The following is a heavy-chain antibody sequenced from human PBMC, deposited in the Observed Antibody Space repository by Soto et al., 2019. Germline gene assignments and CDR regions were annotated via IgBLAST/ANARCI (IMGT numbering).Heavy chain of an antibody. Sequence: GRSRRRSCAASALTFSSYGMNGVRQAPGKGLGWVSSISSCSSYIYYGASVGGRFSISRDNAKNMVYLQMNSLRVEDSAVYYCARDRSSTSYYYGMDPWRQGTTVTVSS. CDR2: ISSCSSYI. D-gene: IGHD2-2*01. CDR1: ALTFSSYG. V-gene: IGHV3-21*01. CDR3: ARDRSSTSYYYGMDP. J-gene: IGHJ6*02.